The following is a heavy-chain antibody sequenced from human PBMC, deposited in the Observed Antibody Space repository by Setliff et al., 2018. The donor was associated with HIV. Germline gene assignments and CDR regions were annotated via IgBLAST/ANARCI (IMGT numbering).Heavy chain of an antibody. CDR1: GLTFSNYW. V-gene: IGHV3-74*01. J-gene: IGHJ3*02. D-gene: IGHD2-21*02. Sequence: GGSLRLSCAASGLTFSNYWMHWVRQDPGKGLVWVSRINTDGSSISHADSVKGRFTISRDNAKNTLFLQMNSLRAEDTAVYICASSNVVVVTASVSDAFDIWGQGTMVTVSS. CDR3: ASSNVVVVTASVSDAFDI. CDR2: INTDGSSI.